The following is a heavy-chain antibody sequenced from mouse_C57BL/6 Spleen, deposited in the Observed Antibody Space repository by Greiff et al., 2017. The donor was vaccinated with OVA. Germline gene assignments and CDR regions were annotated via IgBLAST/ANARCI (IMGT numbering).Heavy chain of an antibody. Sequence: EVKLVESGGGLVKPGGSLKLSCAASGFTFSSYAMSWVRQTPEKRLEWVATISDGGSYTYYPDNVQGRFTISRDNAKNNLYLQMSHLKYEDTAMYYCAREPYGNWYFDVWGTGTTVTVAS. D-gene: IGHD1-1*02. CDR2: ISDGGSYT. J-gene: IGHJ1*03. V-gene: IGHV5-4*01. CDR1: GFTFSSYA. CDR3: AREPYGNWYFDV.